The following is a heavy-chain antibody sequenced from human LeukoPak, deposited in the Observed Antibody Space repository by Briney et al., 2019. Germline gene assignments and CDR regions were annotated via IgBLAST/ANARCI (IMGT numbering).Heavy chain of an antibody. J-gene: IGHJ4*02. CDR3: AREDDILTGSFDY. V-gene: IGHV3-48*02. CDR2: ISSSSRTI. Sequence: PGRSLRLSCSASGFSFSSYGMHWVRQAPGKGLEWVSYISSSSRTIYYADSAKGRFTISRDNAKNSLYLQMNSLRDEDTAVYYCAREDDILTGSFDYWGQGTLVTVSS. CDR1: GFSFSSYG. D-gene: IGHD3-9*01.